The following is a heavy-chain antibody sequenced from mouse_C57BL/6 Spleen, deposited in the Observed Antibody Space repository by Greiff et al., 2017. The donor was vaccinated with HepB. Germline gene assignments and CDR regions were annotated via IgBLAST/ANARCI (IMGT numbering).Heavy chain of an antibody. CDR3: VRQGNDPYFDD. Sequence: EVMLVESGGGLVQPKGSLKLSCAASGFSFNTYAMNWVRQAPGKGLEWVARIRSKSNNYATYYADSVKDRFTISRDDSESMLYLQRNNLKTEDTSMDYCVRQGNDPYFDDWGQGTTPTGSS. V-gene: IGHV10-1*01. CDR1: GFSFNTYA. D-gene: IGHD2-12*01. CDR2: IRSKSNNYAT. J-gene: IGHJ2*01.